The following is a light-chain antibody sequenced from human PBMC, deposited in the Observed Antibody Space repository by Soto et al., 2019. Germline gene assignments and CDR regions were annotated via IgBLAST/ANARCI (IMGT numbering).Light chain of an antibody. CDR1: QSIGRN. V-gene: IGKV1-39*01. CDR3: QQGYSRPRT. J-gene: IGKJ1*01. Sequence: DIQMTQSPSSLSASVGDRVTITCRASQSIGRNLNWYQQKPGKAPNLLIYTTSNLESGVPSRFSGSGSGTDFTRTISSLQPEDVATYFCQQGYSRPRTFXQGTKVDIK. CDR2: TTS.